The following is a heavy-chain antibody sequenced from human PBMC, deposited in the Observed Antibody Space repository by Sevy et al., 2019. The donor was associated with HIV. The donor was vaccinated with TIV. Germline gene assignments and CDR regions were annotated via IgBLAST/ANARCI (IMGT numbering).Heavy chain of an antibody. Sequence: GGSLRLSCAASGFTFSSYIMNWVRQAPGMGLEWVSSISSGGDYIYYTNSVKGRFTISRDNAKNSLYLHMNSLRAEDTAVYYCARDEYSYASGFDYWDQGTLVTVSS. CDR1: GFTFSSYI. D-gene: IGHD5-18*01. J-gene: IGHJ4*02. CDR2: ISSGGDYI. V-gene: IGHV3-21*01. CDR3: ARDEYSYASGFDY.